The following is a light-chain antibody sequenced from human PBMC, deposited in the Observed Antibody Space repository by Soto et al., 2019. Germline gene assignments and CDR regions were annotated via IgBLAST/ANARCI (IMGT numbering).Light chain of an antibody. CDR2: DAS. V-gene: IGKV3-11*01. CDR3: QQRSNWLT. CDR1: QSVSSY. J-gene: IGKJ4*01. Sequence: EIVLTQSPATLSLSPGERATLSCRASQSVSSYLAWYQQKPGQAPRLLIYDASNRATSIPARFSGSGSRTDFTLTISSQEPEDFAVYYCQQRSNWLTFGGGTKVEIK.